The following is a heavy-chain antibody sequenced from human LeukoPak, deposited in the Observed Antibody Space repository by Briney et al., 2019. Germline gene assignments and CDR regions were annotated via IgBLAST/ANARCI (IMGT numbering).Heavy chain of an antibody. CDR2: IYTSGST. Sequence: SETLSLTCTVSGGSISNYYWSWIRQPPGKGLEWIGYIYTSGSTNYNPSLKTRVTISVDTSKNQFSLKLSSVTAADTAVYYCARQEDSSGYYTPRFDPWGQGTLVTVSS. D-gene: IGHD3-22*01. CDR3: ARQEDSSGYYTPRFDP. CDR1: GGSISNYY. V-gene: IGHV4-4*09. J-gene: IGHJ5*02.